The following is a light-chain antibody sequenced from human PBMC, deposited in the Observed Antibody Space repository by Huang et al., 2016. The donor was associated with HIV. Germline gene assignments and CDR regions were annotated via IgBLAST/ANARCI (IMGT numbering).Light chain of an antibody. CDR2: EVS. Sequence: DIVMTQTPLSLSVAPGQPASISCNSTQSLLYLDGKTHVYWYLQKPGQPPHLLISEVSNRFSGVPDRFSGSGSGTHFTLTIVRVEVEDVAFYYCMQGMQLPFTFGQGTRLEIK. J-gene: IGKJ5*01. CDR3: MQGMQLPFT. V-gene: IGKV2D-29*01. CDR1: QSLLYLDGKTH.